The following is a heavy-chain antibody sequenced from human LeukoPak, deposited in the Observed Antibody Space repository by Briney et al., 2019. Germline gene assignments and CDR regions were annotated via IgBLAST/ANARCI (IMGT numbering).Heavy chain of an antibody. CDR3: ARVGYNWDDDGVDY. V-gene: IGHV3-7*01. J-gene: IGHJ4*02. D-gene: IGHD1-1*01. CDR1: DFTFSSYW. Sequence: GGSLRISCAASDFTFSSYWMSWVRQAPGKGLEWVANINQDGSDKRYMDSVRGRFTISRDNAKNSLSLHMDSLRAEDTAVYYCARVGYNWDDDGVDYWGQGTLVTVSS. CDR2: INQDGSDK.